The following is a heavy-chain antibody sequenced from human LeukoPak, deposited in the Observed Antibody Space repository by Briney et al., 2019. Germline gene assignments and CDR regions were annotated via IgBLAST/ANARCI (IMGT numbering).Heavy chain of an antibody. D-gene: IGHD2-2*01. V-gene: IGHV4-59*11. CDR2: ASDNGSP. J-gene: IGHJ6*03. Sequence: PSETLSLTCTVSGDSISSHYWTWIRQPPGKGLEWVGSASDNGSPVYNPSLKSRVTISLVTSKNQFSLKLSSVTAADTAVYYCARGAGQIVVVPAAISASGYYYMDVWGKGTTVTVSS. CDR3: ARGAGQIVVVPAAISASGYYYMDV. CDR1: GDSISSHY.